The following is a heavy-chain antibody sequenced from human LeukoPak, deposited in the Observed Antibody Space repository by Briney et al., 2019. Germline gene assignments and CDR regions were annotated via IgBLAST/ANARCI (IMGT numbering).Heavy chain of an antibody. CDR2: IYHSGST. D-gene: IGHD6-13*01. V-gene: IGHV4-30-2*01. J-gene: IGHJ4*02. CDR1: GGSISSGGYS. Sequence: SETLSLTCAVSGGSISSGGYSWSWIRQPPGKGLEWIGYIYHSGSTYYNPSLKSRVTISVDTSKNQFSLKLSSVTAADTAVYYCARYGSYSSSWYFDYWGQGTLVTVSS. CDR3: ARYGSYSSSWYFDY.